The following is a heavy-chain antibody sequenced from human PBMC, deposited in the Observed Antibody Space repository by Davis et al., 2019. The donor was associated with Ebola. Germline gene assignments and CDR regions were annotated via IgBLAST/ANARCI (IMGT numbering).Heavy chain of an antibody. Sequence: GESLKISCAASGFTFSSYSMNWVRQAPGKGLEWVSYISSSSSTVYYADSVKGRFTISRDNAKNSLYLQMNSLRDEDTAVYYCAREDSDYYYGMDVWGQGTTVTVSS. CDR3: AREDSDYYYGMDV. D-gene: IGHD2-21*01. CDR2: ISSSSSTV. J-gene: IGHJ6*02. V-gene: IGHV3-48*02. CDR1: GFTFSSYS.